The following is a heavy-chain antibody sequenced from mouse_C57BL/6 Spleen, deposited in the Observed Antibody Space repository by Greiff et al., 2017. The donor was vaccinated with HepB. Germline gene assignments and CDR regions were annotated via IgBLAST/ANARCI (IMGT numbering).Heavy chain of an antibody. Sequence: QVQLKQSGPELVKPGASVKISCKASGYAFSSSWMNWVKQRPGKGLEWIGRIYPGDGDTNYNGKFKGKATLTADKSSSTAYMQLSSLTSEDSAVYFCARISYGYDGFAYWGQGTLVTVSA. CDR2: IYPGDGDT. V-gene: IGHV1-82*01. J-gene: IGHJ3*01. CDR3: ARISYGYDGFAY. D-gene: IGHD2-2*01. CDR1: GYAFSSSW.